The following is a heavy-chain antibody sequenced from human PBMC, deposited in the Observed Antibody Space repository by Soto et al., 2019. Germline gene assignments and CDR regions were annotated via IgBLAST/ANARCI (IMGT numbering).Heavy chain of an antibody. Sequence: GESLKISCKGSGYSFTSYWISWVRQMPGKGLEWMGRIDPSDSYTNYSPSFQGHVTISADKSISTAYLQWSSLKASDTAMYYCATTSAAGKYYYGMDVWGQGTKVTVSS. V-gene: IGHV5-10-1*01. D-gene: IGHD6-13*01. CDR1: GYSFTSYW. CDR2: IDPSDSYT. CDR3: ATTSAAGKYYYGMDV. J-gene: IGHJ6*02.